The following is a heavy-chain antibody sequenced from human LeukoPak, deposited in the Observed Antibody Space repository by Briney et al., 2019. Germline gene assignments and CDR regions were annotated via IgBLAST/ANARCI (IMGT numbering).Heavy chain of an antibody. CDR3: AKDRATIAAAGTGFDY. Sequence: TGGSLRLSCAASGFTFSSYGMHWVRQAPGKGLEWVAFRRYDGSNKYYADSVKGRFTISRDNSKNTLYLQMNSLRAEDTAVYYCAKDRATIAAAGTGFDYWGQGTLVTVSS. CDR2: RRYDGSNK. J-gene: IGHJ4*02. V-gene: IGHV3-30*02. CDR1: GFTFSSYG. D-gene: IGHD6-13*01.